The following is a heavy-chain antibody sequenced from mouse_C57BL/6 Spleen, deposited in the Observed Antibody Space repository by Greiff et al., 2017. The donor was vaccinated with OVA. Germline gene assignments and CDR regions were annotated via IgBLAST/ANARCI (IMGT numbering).Heavy chain of an antibody. CDR2: ISYDGSN. J-gene: IGHJ2*01. CDR1: GYSLTSGYY. D-gene: IGHD2-4*01. V-gene: IGHV3-6*01. CDR3: ARGYDYDDYFDY. Sequence: EVQLQQSGPGLVKPSQSLSLTCSVTGYSLTSGYYWNWIRQFPGNKLEWMGYISYDGSNNYNPSLKNRISITRDTSKNQFFLKLNSVTTEDTATYYCARGYDYDDYFDYWGQGTTLTVSS.